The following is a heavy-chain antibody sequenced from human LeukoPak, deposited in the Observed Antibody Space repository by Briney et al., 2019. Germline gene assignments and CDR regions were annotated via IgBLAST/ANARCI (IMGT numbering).Heavy chain of an antibody. CDR3: ARVIQYYGSGSLRFDY. CDR1: GGTFSSYA. V-gene: IGHV1-69*13. Sequence: SVKVSCKAPGGTFSSYAISWVRQAPGQGLEWMGGIIPIFGTADYAQKFQGRVTITADESTSTAYMELSSLRSEDTAVYYCARVIQYYGSGSLRFDYWGQGTLVTVSS. J-gene: IGHJ4*02. D-gene: IGHD3-10*01. CDR2: IIPIFGTA.